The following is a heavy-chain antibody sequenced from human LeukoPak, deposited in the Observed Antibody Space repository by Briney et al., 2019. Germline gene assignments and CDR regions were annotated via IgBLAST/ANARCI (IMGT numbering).Heavy chain of an antibody. CDR1: GFLFSNFW. V-gene: IGHV3-7*03. Sequence: GGSLRLSCVASGFLFSNFWMTWVRQAPGKGLEWVANMKQDGSETHYADSVKSRFTISRDNAKNSLYLQMNSLRVEDTAVYYCVRGPHTIMVTEWGQGTLVTVSS. J-gene: IGHJ4*02. CDR2: MKQDGSET. CDR3: VRGPHTIMVTE. D-gene: IGHD5-18*01.